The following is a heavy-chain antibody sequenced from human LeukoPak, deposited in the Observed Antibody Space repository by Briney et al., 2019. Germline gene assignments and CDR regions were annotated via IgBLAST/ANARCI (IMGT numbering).Heavy chain of an antibody. CDR3: ARDSSGYLAYDS. Sequence: GGSLRLSCAASGFTFSTYWMTWVRHAPGKGPERVGNIKEDGSATYYVDSVKGRFTISRDNAKKSLYLQMNSLRAEDTAVYYCARDSSGYLAYDSWGQGALVTVSS. D-gene: IGHD6-6*01. J-gene: IGHJ4*02. CDR2: IKEDGSAT. CDR1: GFTFSTYW. V-gene: IGHV3-7*04.